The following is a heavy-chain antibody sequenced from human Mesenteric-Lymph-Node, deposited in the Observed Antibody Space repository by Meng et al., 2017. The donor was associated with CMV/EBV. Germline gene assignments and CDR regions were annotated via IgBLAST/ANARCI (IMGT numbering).Heavy chain of an antibody. CDR1: GGSISSYY. V-gene: IGHV4-59*01. CDR3: ARGNGILTGYYDY. CDR2: IYYSGST. J-gene: IGHJ4*02. Sequence: ESLKISCTVSGGSISSYYWSWIRQPPGKGLEWIGYIYYSGSTNYNPSLKSRVTISVDTSKNQFSLKLSSVTAADTAVYYCARGNGILTGYYDYWGQGTLVTVSS. D-gene: IGHD3-9*01.